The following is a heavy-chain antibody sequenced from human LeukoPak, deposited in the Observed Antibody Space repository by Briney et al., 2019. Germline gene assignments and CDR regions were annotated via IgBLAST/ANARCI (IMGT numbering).Heavy chain of an antibody. CDR1: GFPFSSHG. Sequence: GGSLRLSCAGSGFPFSSHGMNWVRQAPGKGLEWVSGISPGGPTYYADSVKGRFTISRDDSKNTLYLQMENLRADDTAVYYCAKDGAWLRFDDWGQGILVSVSS. CDR3: AKDGAWLRFDD. J-gene: IGHJ4*02. CDR2: ISPGGPT. D-gene: IGHD5-12*01. V-gene: IGHV3-23*01.